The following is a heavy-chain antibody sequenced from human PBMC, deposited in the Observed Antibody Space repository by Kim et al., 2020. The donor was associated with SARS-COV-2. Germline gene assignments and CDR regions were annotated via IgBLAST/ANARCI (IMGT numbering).Heavy chain of an antibody. D-gene: IGHD3-22*01. Sequence: SETLSLTCTVSGGSISSYYWSWIRQPAGKGLEWIGRIYTGGSTNYNPSLKSRVTMSVDTSKNQFSLKLSSVTAADTAVYYCARDYNYYYDSSGYYYYYYYGMDVWGQGTTVTVSS. J-gene: IGHJ6*02. CDR1: GGSISSYY. CDR3: ARDYNYYYDSSGYYYYYYYGMDV. CDR2: IYTGGST. V-gene: IGHV4-4*07.